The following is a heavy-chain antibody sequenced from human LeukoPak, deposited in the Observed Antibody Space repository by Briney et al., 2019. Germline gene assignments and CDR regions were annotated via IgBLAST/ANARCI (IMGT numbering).Heavy chain of an antibody. Sequence: ASVKVSRKASGYTFTGYYMHWVRQAPGQGLGWMGWINPNSGGTNYAQKFQGRVTMTRDTSISTAYMELSRLRSDDTAVYYCARSKRYCTNGVCGYFDYWGQGTLVTVSS. CDR3: ARSKRYCTNGVCGYFDY. D-gene: IGHD2-8*01. CDR1: GYTFTGYY. J-gene: IGHJ4*02. CDR2: INPNSGGT. V-gene: IGHV1-2*02.